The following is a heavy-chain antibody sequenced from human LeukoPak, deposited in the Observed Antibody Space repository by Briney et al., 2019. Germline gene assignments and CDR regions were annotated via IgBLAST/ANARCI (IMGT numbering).Heavy chain of an antibody. J-gene: IGHJ4*02. CDR3: ARGRPGITMIVVALDY. D-gene: IGHD3-22*01. CDR2: IYHSGST. Sequence: SETLSLTCTVSGYSISSGYYWGWIRQPPGKGLEWIGSIYHSGSTYYNPSLKSRVTISVDTSKNQFSLKLSSVTAADTAVYYCARGRPGITMIVVALDYWGQGTLVTVSS. V-gene: IGHV4-38-2*02. CDR1: GYSISSGYY.